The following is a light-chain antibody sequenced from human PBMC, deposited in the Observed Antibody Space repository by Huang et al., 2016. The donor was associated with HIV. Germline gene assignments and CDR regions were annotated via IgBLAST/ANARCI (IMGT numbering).Light chain of an antibody. CDR1: QSIRSW. Sequence: DIQMTQSPSTLSASVGDRVTITCRASQSIRSWLAWYQQKPGKAPKLLIYRASSLERGVPSRFSGSGSGTEFTLTISSLQSDDFATYYCHQYDSYPCTFGQGTKLEI. J-gene: IGKJ2*02. CDR3: HQYDSYPCT. V-gene: IGKV1-5*03. CDR2: RAS.